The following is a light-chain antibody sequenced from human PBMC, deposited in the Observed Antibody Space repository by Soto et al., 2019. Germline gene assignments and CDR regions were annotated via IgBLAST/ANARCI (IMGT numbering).Light chain of an antibody. CDR1: QSVSSNN. CDR3: QQYGSSGK. V-gene: IGKV3-20*01. J-gene: IGKJ1*01. Sequence: EIVLTQSPGTLSLSPGERATLSCRASQSVSSNNLVWYQQKPGQAPRLLIYGASYRAAGIPDRFSGSGSGTDFTLTISRLEPEDFAVYYCQQYGSSGKFCPGTKV. CDR2: GAS.